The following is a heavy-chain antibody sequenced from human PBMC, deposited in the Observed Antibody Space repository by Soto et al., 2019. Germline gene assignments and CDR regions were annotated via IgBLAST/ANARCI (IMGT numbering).Heavy chain of an antibody. J-gene: IGHJ3*01. CDR2: ISDSGDRT. Sequence: GGSLRLSCVSSGFTLSMSAVNWVRQAPGKGLEWVSYISDSGDRTYYADSVKGRFTISRDRSKNTVSLQMDSLRAEDTAVYYGAKDRGIIVKGGDDFDVWGQGTKVTVSS. D-gene: IGHD1-26*01. CDR3: AKDRGIIVKGGDDFDV. CDR1: GFTLSMSA. V-gene: IGHV3-23*01.